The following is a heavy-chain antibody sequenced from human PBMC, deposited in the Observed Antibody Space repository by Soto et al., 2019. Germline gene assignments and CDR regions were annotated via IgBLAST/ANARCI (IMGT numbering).Heavy chain of an antibody. J-gene: IGHJ5*02. CDR1: GFTFDDYG. D-gene: IGHD6-13*01. Sequence: EVQLVESGGGVVRPGGSLRLSCAASGFTFDDYGMSWVRQAPGKGLEWVSGINWNGGSTGYADSVKGRFTISRDNAKNSLYLQMNSLRAEDTALYHCARGRVGVSSSSWNWFDPWGQGTLVTVSS. CDR2: INWNGGST. V-gene: IGHV3-20*01. CDR3: ARGRVGVSSSSWNWFDP.